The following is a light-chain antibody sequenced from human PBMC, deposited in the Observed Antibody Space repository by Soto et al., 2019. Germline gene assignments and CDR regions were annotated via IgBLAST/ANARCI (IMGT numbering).Light chain of an antibody. CDR2: DAS. J-gene: IGKJ2*02. CDR3: QQRSYWPRT. CDR1: QSVSNF. V-gene: IGKV3-11*01. Sequence: EIVLTQSPASLSLSPGERATLSCRANQSVSNFLVWYQQKPGQAPRLLIYDASNRATGIPARFSGSGSGTDFTVTISSLEPEDFAIYDCQQRSYWPRTFGRGTKLEIK.